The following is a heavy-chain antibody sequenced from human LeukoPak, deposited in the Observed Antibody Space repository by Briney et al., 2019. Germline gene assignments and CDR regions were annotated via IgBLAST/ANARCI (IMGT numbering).Heavy chain of an antibody. CDR3: AGEVDFWSGYYGY. D-gene: IGHD3-3*01. CDR1: GYTFTGYY. CDR2: INPNSGGT. Sequence: ASVKVSCKASGYTFTGYYMHLVRQAPGQGLEWMGWINPNSGGTNYAQKFQGRVTMTRDTSISTAYMELSRLRSDDTAVYYRAGEVDFWSGYYGYWGQGTLVTVSS. J-gene: IGHJ4*02. V-gene: IGHV1-2*02.